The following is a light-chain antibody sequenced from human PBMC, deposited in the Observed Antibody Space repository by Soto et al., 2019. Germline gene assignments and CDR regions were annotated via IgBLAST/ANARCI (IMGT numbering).Light chain of an antibody. Sequence: QSALTQPASVSGSPRQSITISCTGASSGVGGYTYVSWYQQHPGKAPKLMIYEVNNRPSGVSNRFSGSKSGNTASLTISGLQAEDEADYYCSSYTSSSTLYVFGTGTKVTVL. CDR2: EVN. J-gene: IGLJ1*01. CDR1: SSGVGGYTY. V-gene: IGLV2-14*01. CDR3: SSYTSSSTLYV.